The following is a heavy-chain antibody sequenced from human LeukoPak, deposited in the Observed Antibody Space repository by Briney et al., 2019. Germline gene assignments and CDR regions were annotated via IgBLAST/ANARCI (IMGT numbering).Heavy chain of an antibody. CDR1: GGSISSYY. D-gene: IGHD6-6*01. J-gene: IGHJ4*02. V-gene: IGHV4-59*01. CDR3: AVEYSSSWFDY. Sequence: SETLSLTCILPGGSISSYYWSWIRQPPGKGLEWIGYIYYSGSTNYNPSLKSRVTISVDTSKNQFSLKLSSVTAADTAVYYCAVEYSSSWFDYWGQGTLVTVSS. CDR2: IYYSGST.